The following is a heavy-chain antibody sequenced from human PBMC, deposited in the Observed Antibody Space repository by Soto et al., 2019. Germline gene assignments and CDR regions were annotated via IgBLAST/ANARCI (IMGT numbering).Heavy chain of an antibody. J-gene: IGHJ6*02. D-gene: IGHD3-22*01. CDR2: ISASNGNT. CDR3: ARSGDSSGYSGMDV. CDR1: GYTFTSYG. Sequence: QVQLVQSGAEVKKPGASVKVSCKASGYTFTSYGISWVRQAPGQGRAWMGWISASNGNTNSAQRLQGRVTMTTDTSTGTGSMELRSLSSDDTAVYYCARSGDSSGYSGMDVWGQGTTVTDSS. V-gene: IGHV1-18*01.